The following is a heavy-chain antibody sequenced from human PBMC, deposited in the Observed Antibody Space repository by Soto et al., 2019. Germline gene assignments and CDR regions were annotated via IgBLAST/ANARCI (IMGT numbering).Heavy chain of an antibody. Sequence: QVQLQESGPGLVKPSETLSLTCTVSGGSISSYYWSWIRQPPGKGLEWIGYTYYSGSTNYNPSRESRVTTSVGTSKTQFSLKLSSVTAADTAVYYCAREGVTTPDWFDPWGQGTLVTVSS. V-gene: IGHV4-59*01. CDR2: TYYSGST. CDR3: AREGVTTPDWFDP. J-gene: IGHJ5*02. D-gene: IGHD4-17*01. CDR1: GGSISSYY.